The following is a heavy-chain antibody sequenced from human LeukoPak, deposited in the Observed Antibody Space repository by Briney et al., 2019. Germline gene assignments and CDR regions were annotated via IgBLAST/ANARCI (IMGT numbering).Heavy chain of an antibody. Sequence: GGSLRLSCAASGFTFSSYAMSWVRQAPGKGLEWVSLIYSGGSTYYADSVKGRFIIYRDNSKNTLYLPMNSLRAEDTAVYYCARDSAAAPPWVNWGQGTLVTVSS. CDR1: GFTFSSYA. V-gene: IGHV3-66*01. D-gene: IGHD6-13*01. CDR2: IYSGGST. CDR3: ARDSAAAPPWVN. J-gene: IGHJ4*02.